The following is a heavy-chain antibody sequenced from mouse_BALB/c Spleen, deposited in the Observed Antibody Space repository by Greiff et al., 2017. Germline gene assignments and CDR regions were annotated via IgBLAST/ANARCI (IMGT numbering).Heavy chain of an antibody. Sequence: EVQLVESGAELVKPGASVKLSCTASGFNIKDTYMHWVKQRPEQGLEWIGRIDPANGNTKYDPKFQGKATITADTSSNTAYLQLSSLTSEDTAVYYCARSIYDGYGAAWFAYWGQGTLVTVSA. V-gene: IGHV14-3*02. J-gene: IGHJ3*01. CDR3: ARSIYDGYGAAWFAY. CDR2: IDPANGNT. CDR1: GFNIKDTY. D-gene: IGHD2-3*01.